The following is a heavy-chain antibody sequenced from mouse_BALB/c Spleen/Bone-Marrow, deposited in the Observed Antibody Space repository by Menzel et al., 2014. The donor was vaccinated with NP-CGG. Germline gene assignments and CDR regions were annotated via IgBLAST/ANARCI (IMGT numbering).Heavy chain of an antibody. CDR2: ILPGSGST. V-gene: IGHV1-9*01. CDR3: ARVIYWYFDV. CDR1: GYTFSNYW. Sequence: QVQLQQSGAELMKPGASAKISCKATGYTFSNYWIEWIKQRPGHGLEWVGEILPGSGSTDYNENFKVKATFTADTSSNPGYRQLSSLTSEDSGVYYCARVIYWYFDVWGAGTTVTVSS. J-gene: IGHJ1*01.